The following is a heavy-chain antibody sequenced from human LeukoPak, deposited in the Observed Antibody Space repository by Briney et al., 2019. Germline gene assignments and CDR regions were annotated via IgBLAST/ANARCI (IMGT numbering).Heavy chain of an antibody. Sequence: PSQTLSLTCTVSGGSISSGNHYWTWIRQPAGKGLEWIGYIYYSGSTYYNPSLKSRVTISVDTSKNQFSLKLSSVTAADTAVYYCARHDYGDHHYYYYYMDVWGKGTTVTISS. CDR3: ARHDYGDHHYYYYYMDV. D-gene: IGHD4-17*01. CDR2: IYYSGST. V-gene: IGHV4-61*09. J-gene: IGHJ6*03. CDR1: GGSISSGNHY.